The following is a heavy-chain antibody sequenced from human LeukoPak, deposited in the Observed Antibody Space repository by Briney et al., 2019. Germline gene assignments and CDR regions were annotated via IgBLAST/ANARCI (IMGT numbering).Heavy chain of an antibody. Sequence: SETLSLTCTVSGGSISSYYWSWIRQPPGKGLEWIGYIYYSGSTNYNPSLKSRVTISVDTSKNQFSLKLSSVTAADTAVYYCARRLTGRGNAFDIWGQGTMVTVSS. D-gene: IGHD1-14*01. CDR3: ARRLTGRGNAFDI. J-gene: IGHJ3*02. CDR2: IYYSGST. CDR1: GGSISSYY. V-gene: IGHV4-59*08.